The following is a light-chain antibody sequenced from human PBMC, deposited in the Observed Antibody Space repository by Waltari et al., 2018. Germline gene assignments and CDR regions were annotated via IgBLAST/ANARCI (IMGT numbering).Light chain of an antibody. CDR3: QQCNNGPLT. J-gene: IGKJ4*01. CDR1: KSASVY. CDR2: DAS. V-gene: IGKV3-11*01. Sequence: IGLTQSPATLSLSPGERATLSCRANKSASVYLAWYQPKPGQAPRHLICDASKRATGIPARFSASGSGTDFTLTISSLEPEDSAVYYCQQCNNGPLTFGGGTKVEIK.